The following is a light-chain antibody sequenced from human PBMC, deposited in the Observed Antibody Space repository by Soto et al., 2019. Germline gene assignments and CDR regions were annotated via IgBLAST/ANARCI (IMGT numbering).Light chain of an antibody. V-gene: IGKV3-20*01. Sequence: EIVLTQSPGTLSLSPGERATLSCRASQSVSSSYLAWYQQKPGQAPRLLIYGASSRATGITDRFSGSGSGTDFTLTISRLEPEDVAVYYCQQYGSSPFTFGRGTKVEIK. CDR1: QSVSSSY. CDR2: GAS. CDR3: QQYGSSPFT. J-gene: IGKJ4*01.